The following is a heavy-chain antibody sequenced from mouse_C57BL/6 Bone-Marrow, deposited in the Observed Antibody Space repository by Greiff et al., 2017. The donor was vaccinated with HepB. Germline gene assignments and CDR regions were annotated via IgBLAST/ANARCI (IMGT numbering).Heavy chain of an antibody. CDR2: SRNKANDYTT. CDR1: GFTFSDFY. Sequence: EVKLVESGGGLVQSGRSLRLSCATSGFTFSDFYMEWVRQAPGKGLEWIAASRNKANDYTTEYSASVKGRFIVSRDTSQSILYLQMNALRAEDTAIYYCARDHYGSWYFDGWGTGTTVTVSS. J-gene: IGHJ1*03. V-gene: IGHV7-1*01. CDR3: ARDHYGSWYFDG. D-gene: IGHD1-1*01.